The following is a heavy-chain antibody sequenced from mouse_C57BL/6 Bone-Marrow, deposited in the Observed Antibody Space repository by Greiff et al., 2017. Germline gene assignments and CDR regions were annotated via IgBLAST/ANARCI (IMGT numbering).Heavy chain of an antibody. Sequence: VQLQQPGAELVRPGTSVKLSCKASGYTFTSYWMHWVKQSPGQGLEWIGVIDPSDSYTNYNQKFKGKATLTVDTSSSTAYMQLSSLTSEDSAVYYCARSYYGNHGGFAYWGQGTLVTVSA. CDR2: IDPSDSYT. CDR3: ARSYYGNHGGFAY. J-gene: IGHJ3*01. V-gene: IGHV1-59*01. CDR1: GYTFTSYW. D-gene: IGHD2-1*01.